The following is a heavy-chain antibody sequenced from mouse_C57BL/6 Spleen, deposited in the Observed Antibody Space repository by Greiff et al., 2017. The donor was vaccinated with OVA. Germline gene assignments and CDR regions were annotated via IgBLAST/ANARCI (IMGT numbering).Heavy chain of an antibody. D-gene: IGHD1-1*02. CDR1: GYAFSSYW. CDR2: IYPGDGDT. V-gene: IGHV1-80*01. J-gene: IGHJ4*01. Sequence: QVQLKESGAELVKPGASVKISCKASGYAFSSYWMNWVKQRPGKGLEWIGQIYPGDGDTNYNGKFKGKATLTADKSSSSAYMQLSSLTSEDSAVYFCARGGWPYAMDYWGQGTSVTVSS. CDR3: ARGGWPYAMDY.